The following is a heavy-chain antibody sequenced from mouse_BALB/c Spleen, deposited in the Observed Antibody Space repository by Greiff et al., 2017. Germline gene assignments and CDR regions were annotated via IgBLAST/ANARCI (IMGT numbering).Heavy chain of an antibody. CDR3: ARGGNYHYFDY. CDR2: ILPGSGST. J-gene: IGHJ2*01. CDR1: GYTFSSYW. D-gene: IGHD2-1*01. Sequence: QVQLQQSGAELMKPGASVKISCKATGYTFSSYWIEWVKQRPGHGLEWIGEILPGSGSTNYNEKFKGKATFTADTSSNTAYMQLSSLTSEDSAVYYCARGGNYHYFDYWGQGTTLTVSS. V-gene: IGHV1-9*01.